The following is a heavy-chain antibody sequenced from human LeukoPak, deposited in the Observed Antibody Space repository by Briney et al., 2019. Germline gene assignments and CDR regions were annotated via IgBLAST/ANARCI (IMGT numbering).Heavy chain of an antibody. CDR3: ASGSYDGYYYYYYMDV. V-gene: IGHV4-39*01. CDR2: IYYSGST. D-gene: IGHD1-26*01. Sequence: SETLSLTCAVSGGSISSNSYYWGWIRQPPGKGLEWIGSIYYSGSTYYNPSLKSRVTISVDTSKNQFSLKLSSVTAADTAVYYCASGSYDGYYYYYYMDVWGKGTTVTVSS. J-gene: IGHJ6*03. CDR1: GGSISSNSYY.